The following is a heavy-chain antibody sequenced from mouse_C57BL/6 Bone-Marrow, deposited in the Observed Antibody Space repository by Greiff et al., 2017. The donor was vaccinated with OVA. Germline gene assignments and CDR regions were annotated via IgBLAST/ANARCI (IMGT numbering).Heavy chain of an antibody. V-gene: IGHV5-16*01. CDR2: INYDGSST. Sequence: EVKLMESEGGLVQPGSSMKLSCTASGFTFSDYYMAWVRQVPEKGLEWVANINYDGSSTYYLDSLKSRFIISRDNAKNILYLQMSSLKSEDTATYYCARDLGGRNDYWGQGTTLTVSS. D-gene: IGHD3-3*01. CDR1: GFTFSDYY. CDR3: ARDLGGRNDY. J-gene: IGHJ2*01.